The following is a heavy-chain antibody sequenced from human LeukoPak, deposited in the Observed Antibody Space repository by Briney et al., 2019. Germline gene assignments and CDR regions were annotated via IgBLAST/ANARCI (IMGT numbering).Heavy chain of an antibody. CDR2: MRRDGNEI. V-gene: IGHV3-7*01. D-gene: IGHD5-12*01. CDR1: GFTFSTYW. Sequence: PGGSLRLSCSASGFTFSTYWMSWVRQAPGKGLEWVANMRRDGNEIYYLDSVRGRFTISRDNAKNTLYLQMNSLRAEDTAVYYCARDGGYSPNYYYYYGMDVWGQGTTVTVSS. CDR3: ARDGGYSPNYYYYYGMDV. J-gene: IGHJ6*02.